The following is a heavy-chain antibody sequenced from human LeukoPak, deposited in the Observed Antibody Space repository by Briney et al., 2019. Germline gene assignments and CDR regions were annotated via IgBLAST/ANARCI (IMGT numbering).Heavy chain of an antibody. CDR3: ARAGYYYDSSGPDAFDI. D-gene: IGHD3-22*01. CDR2: IKQDGSEK. CDR1: GFTFSSYW. J-gene: IGHJ3*02. Sequence: PGGSLRLSCAASGFTFSSYWMSWVRQAPGKGLEWVANIKQDGSEKYYVDSVKGRFTISRDNAKNSLYLQMNSLRAEDRAVYYCARAGYYYDSSGPDAFDIWGQGTMVTAS. V-gene: IGHV3-7*01.